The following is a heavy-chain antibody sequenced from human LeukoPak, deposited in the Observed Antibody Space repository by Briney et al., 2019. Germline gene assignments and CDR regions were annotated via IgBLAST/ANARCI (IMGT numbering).Heavy chain of an antibody. CDR1: GFTFSSYS. J-gene: IGHJ5*02. Sequence: GGSLSLSCAASGFTFSSYSMNWVRQAPGKGLEWVSSISSSSSYIYYADSVKGRFTISRDNAKNSLYLQMSSLRAEDTAVYYCARSGRTTVTTRNWFDPWGQGTLVTVSS. D-gene: IGHD4-17*01. V-gene: IGHV3-21*01. CDR2: ISSSSSYI. CDR3: ARSGRTTVTTRNWFDP.